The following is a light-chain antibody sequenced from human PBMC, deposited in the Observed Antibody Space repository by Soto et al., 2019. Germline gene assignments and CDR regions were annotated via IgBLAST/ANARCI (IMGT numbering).Light chain of an antibody. CDR3: SSYVNNHYV. Sequence: QSVLTQPASVSGPPGQSITITCTGTTSDVGGDKFVSWYQHHPGKAPKLMIYEVTNRPSGVSDRFSGSKSGNTASLTISGLQAEDEADYYCSSYVNNHYVFGTGTKLTVL. V-gene: IGLV2-14*01. CDR1: TSDVGGDKF. J-gene: IGLJ1*01. CDR2: EVT.